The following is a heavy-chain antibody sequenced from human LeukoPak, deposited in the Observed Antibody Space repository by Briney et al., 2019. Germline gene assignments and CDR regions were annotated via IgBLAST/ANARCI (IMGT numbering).Heavy chain of an antibody. CDR2: IYYSGST. CDR3: ARVTSRLGWFDP. CDR1: GGSISSSSYY. J-gene: IGHJ5*02. D-gene: IGHD1-14*01. V-gene: IGHV4-39*07. Sequence: SETLSLTCTVSGGSISSSSYYWGWIRQPPGKGLEWIGSIYYSGSTYYNPSLKSRVTISVDTSKNQFSLKLRSVTAADTAVYYCARVTSRLGWFDPWGQGTLVTVSS.